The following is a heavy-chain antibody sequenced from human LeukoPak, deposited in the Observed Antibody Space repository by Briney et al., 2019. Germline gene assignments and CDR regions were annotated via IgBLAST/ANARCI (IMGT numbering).Heavy chain of an antibody. V-gene: IGHV6-1*01. CDR2: TYYRCKWYS. Sequence: SRTLSLTCVISGDSVSSNSAAWNWIRQSPSRGLEWLGMTYYRCKWYSDFAEYVKGRITINPDTSKNQFSLQLISATPEDTAVYYCARGQTGSGRIFDYWGQGTLVTASS. D-gene: IGHD2-15*01. CDR1: GDSVSSNSAA. CDR3: ARGQTGSGRIFDY. J-gene: IGHJ4*02.